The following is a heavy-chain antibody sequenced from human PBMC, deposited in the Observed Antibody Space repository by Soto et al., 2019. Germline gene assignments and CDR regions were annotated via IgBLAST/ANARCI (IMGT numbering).Heavy chain of an antibody. CDR2: IKQDGSEK. CDR1: GFSFSSYW. D-gene: IGHD3-10*01. J-gene: IGHJ3*02. Sequence: GGSLRLSCTASGFSFSSYWMSWVRQAPGKGLEWVANIKQDGSEKYYVDSVKGRFTISRDNAKNSLYLRMNSLRAEDTAVYFCARGAGSYFRRVVGAFDIWGQGTMVTVSS. CDR3: ARGAGSYFRRVVGAFDI. V-gene: IGHV3-7*04.